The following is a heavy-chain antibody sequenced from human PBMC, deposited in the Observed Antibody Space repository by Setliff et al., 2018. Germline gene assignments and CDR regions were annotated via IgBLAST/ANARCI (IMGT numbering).Heavy chain of an antibody. CDR1: GDSISGDY. CDR3: ARCLHSGTYWGTRPLGLDY. V-gene: IGHV4-59*08. J-gene: IGHJ4*02. Sequence: PSETLSLTCTVSGDSISGDYWNWIRQSPGKGLEWIGYIHPWGGSSESTNYSPSLKSRITIALDKSKSQFSLKLTSVTVADTAVYYCARCLHSGTYWGTRPLGLDYWGQGSLVTVSS. CDR2: IHPWGGSSEST. D-gene: IGHD1-26*01.